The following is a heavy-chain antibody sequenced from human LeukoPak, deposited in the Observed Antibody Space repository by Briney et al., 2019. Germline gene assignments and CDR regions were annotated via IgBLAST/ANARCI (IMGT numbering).Heavy chain of an antibody. V-gene: IGHV4-39*07. CDR3: ARGRNWNYGVRFDP. D-gene: IGHD1-7*01. CDR2: IFYSGST. Sequence: SETLSLTCTVSGGSISTSSYYWGWVRQPPGKGLDGIGNIFYSGSTYYSPSLKSRVTISLDTSRNQFSLKLSSVTAADTAVYYCARGRNWNYGVRFDPWGQGTLVTVSS. CDR1: GGSISTSSYY. J-gene: IGHJ5*02.